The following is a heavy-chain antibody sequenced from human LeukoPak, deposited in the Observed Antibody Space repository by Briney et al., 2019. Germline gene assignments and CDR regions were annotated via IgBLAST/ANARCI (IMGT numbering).Heavy chain of an antibody. Sequence: GGSLRLSCAASGFTFSGYWMHWVRQAPGKGLVWFSRINTDESSTDYADSVRGRFTISRDNAKNTLYLQMNSLRAEDTAVYYCARAASSTRVTYMDVWGKGTTVTVSS. CDR1: GFTFSGYW. V-gene: IGHV3-74*01. J-gene: IGHJ6*03. D-gene: IGHD2-21*02. CDR3: ARAASSTRVTYMDV. CDR2: INTDESST.